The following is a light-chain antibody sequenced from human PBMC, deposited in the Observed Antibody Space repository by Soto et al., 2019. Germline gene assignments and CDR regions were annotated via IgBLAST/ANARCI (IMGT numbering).Light chain of an antibody. Sequence: DIQMTQSPSSLFASVGDRVTITCRASQSISNYLNWYQQKPGKAPKLLIYAASSLQSGVPSRFSGSGSGTDFTLTISSLQPEDFATYYCQQSYSTLFTFGPGTKMDFK. CDR3: QQSYSTLFT. V-gene: IGKV1-39*01. J-gene: IGKJ3*01. CDR1: QSISNY. CDR2: AAS.